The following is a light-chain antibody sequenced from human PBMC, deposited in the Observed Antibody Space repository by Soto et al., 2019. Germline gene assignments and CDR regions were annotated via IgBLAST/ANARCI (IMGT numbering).Light chain of an antibody. CDR3: ASWDDSLRGYV. CDR1: SSRIGSNY. CDR2: RND. J-gene: IGLJ1*01. V-gene: IGLV1-47*01. Sequence: QSVLTQPPSASGTPGQRVTISCSGSSSRIGSNYVYWYQQLPGTAPKLLIYRNDQRPSGVPDRFSGSKSGTSASLAISGLRSEDEADYYCASWDDSLRGYVFGSGTKLTVL.